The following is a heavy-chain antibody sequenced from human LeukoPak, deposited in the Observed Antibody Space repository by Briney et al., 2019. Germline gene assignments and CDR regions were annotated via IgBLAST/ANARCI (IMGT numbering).Heavy chain of an antibody. CDR3: ARDLRVDNWNYVTD. Sequence: PSQTLSLTCTVSGGSISSGGYYWSWIRQHPGKGLEWIGYIYYSGSTYYNPSLKSRVTISVDTSKNQFSLKLSSVTAADTAVYYCARDLRVDNWNYVTDWGQGTLVTVPS. D-gene: IGHD1-7*01. V-gene: IGHV4-31*03. CDR2: IYYSGST. J-gene: IGHJ4*02. CDR1: GGSISSGGYY.